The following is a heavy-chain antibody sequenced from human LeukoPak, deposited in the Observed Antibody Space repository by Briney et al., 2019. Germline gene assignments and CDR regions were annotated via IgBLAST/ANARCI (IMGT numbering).Heavy chain of an antibody. D-gene: IGHD3/OR15-3a*01. J-gene: IGHJ4*02. CDR1: GYSISSDYF. CDR3: ARVDSTKFDY. Sequence: SETLSLTCAVSGYSISSDYFWGWIRQPPGKGLEWIVSIYRSGTTYHNPSLKSRVTISLDTSNNQFSLKVSSVTAADTAVYYCARVDSTKFDYWGQGTLVTVSS. CDR2: IYRSGTT. V-gene: IGHV4-38-2*01.